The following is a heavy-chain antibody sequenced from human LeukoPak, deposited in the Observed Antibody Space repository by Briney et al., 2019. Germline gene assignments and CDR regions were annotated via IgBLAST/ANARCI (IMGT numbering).Heavy chain of an antibody. J-gene: IGHJ5*02. CDR3: ARDSSYYGSGSYYNQGWFDP. CDR1: GYSISSGYY. D-gene: IGHD3-10*01. V-gene: IGHV4-38-2*02. Sequence: KPSETLSLTCAVSGYSISSGYYWGWIRQPPGKGLEWIGRIYHSGSTYYNPSLKSRVTISVGTSKNQSSLKLSSVTAADTAVYYCARDSSYYGSGSYYNQGWFDPWGQGTLVTVSS. CDR2: IYHSGST.